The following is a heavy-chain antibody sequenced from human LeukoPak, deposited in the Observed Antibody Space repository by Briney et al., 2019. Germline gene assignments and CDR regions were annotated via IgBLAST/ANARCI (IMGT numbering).Heavy chain of an antibody. CDR3: AKGTDITMIVVVTPPSNY. Sequence: GGSLRLSCAASGFTFSSYGMHWVRQAPGKGLEWVAVISYDGSNKYYADSVKGRFTISRDNSKNTLYLQMNSLRAEDTAVYYCAKGTDITMIVVVTPPSNYWGQGTLVTVSS. CDR1: GFTFSSYG. J-gene: IGHJ4*02. D-gene: IGHD3-22*01. V-gene: IGHV3-30*18. CDR2: ISYDGSNK.